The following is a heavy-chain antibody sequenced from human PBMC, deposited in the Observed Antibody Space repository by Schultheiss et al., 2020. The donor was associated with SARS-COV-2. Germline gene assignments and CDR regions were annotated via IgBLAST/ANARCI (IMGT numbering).Heavy chain of an antibody. CDR3: ARGYTSGWPCDS. J-gene: IGHJ4*02. V-gene: IGHV4-34*01. CDR1: GGSFSGYY. Sequence: SQTLSLTCAVYGGSFSGYYWSWIRQPPGKGLEWIGSIYYSGSTYYNPSLKSRVTISVDRSKNQFSLKLSSVTAADTAVYYCARGYTSGWPCDSWGQGTLVTVSS. CDR2: IYYSGST. D-gene: IGHD6-19*01.